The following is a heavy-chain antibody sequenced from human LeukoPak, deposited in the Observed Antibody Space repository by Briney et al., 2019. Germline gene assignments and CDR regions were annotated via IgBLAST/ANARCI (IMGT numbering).Heavy chain of an antibody. CDR2: TYYRSKWYN. J-gene: IGHJ4*02. D-gene: IGHD6-19*01. CDR1: GDSVSSNNGA. Sequence: SQTLSLTCAISGDSVSSNNGAWNWIRQSPSRGLEWLGRTYYRSKWYNDYAASIQGRITINPDTSKSQFSLQLYSVTPEDTAVYYCARDVGTTGWHTFDYWGQGTLVTVSS. V-gene: IGHV6-1*01. CDR3: ARDVGTTGWHTFDY.